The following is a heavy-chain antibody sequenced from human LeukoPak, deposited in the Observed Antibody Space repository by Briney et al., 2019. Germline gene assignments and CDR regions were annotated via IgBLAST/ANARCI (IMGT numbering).Heavy chain of an antibody. CDR1: GFTFSSYS. CDR3: ARGPRYSISSMDY. D-gene: IGHD5/OR15-5a*01. Sequence: GGSLRLSCAASGFTFSSYSMNWVRQAPGKGLEWVSYISSGSSTIYYADSVKGRFTISRDNAKNSLYLQMNSLRAEDTAVYYCARGPRYSISSMDYWGQGTLVTVST. V-gene: IGHV3-48*04. CDR2: ISSGSSTI. J-gene: IGHJ4*02.